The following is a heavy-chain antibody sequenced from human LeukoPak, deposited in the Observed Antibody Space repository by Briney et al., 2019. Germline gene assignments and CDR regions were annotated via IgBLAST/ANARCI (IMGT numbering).Heavy chain of an antibody. V-gene: IGHV1-69*13. CDR1: GGTFSSYA. CDR3: ARGYDYNPYYYYMDV. J-gene: IGHJ6*03. D-gene: IGHD5-12*01. Sequence: ASVTVSCKASGGTFSSYAISWVRQAPGQGLEWMGGIIPIFGTANYAQKFQGRVTITADESTSTAYMELSSLRSEDTAVYYCARGYDYNPYYYYMDVWGKGTTVTISS. CDR2: IIPIFGTA.